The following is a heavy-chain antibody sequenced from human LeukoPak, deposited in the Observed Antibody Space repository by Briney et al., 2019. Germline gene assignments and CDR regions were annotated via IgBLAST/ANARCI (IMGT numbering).Heavy chain of an antibody. D-gene: IGHD3-10*01. CDR1: GFIFPDAW. J-gene: IGHJ1*01. Sequence: PGGSLRLSCAASGFIFPDAWMYWARQAPGKGLEWVGRIKNKNSGRTTNYIAPVKGRFTISRDDSRNTLYLEMDSLKTDDTAIYYGVADGGFLPYYFTYWGQGTLVTVSS. CDR3: VADGGFLPYYFTY. CDR2: IKNKNSGRTT. V-gene: IGHV3-15*01.